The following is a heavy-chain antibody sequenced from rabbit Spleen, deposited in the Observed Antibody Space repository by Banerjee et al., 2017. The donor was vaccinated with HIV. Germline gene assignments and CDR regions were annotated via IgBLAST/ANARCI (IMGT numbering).Heavy chain of an antibody. V-gene: IGHV1S40*01. J-gene: IGHJ4*01. CDR3: AREDVGGSVTL. CDR2: IYTGGYGST. D-gene: IGHD1-1*01. Sequence: QSLEESGGDLVKPEGSLTLTCTASGFSFSSSYVMCWVRQAPGKGLELIACIYTGGYGSTYYASWAKGRFTITRSTNQNTVSLQINSLTAADTATYFCAREDVGGSVTLWGQAPSSPS. CDR1: GFSFSSSYV.